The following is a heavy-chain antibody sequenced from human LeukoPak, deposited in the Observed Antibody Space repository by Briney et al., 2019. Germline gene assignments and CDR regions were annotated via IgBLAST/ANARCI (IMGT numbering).Heavy chain of an antibody. Sequence: ASVKVSCKASGFTFTAYYIHWVRQAPGQGLEWMGYINPHSGGTSSPQKFQGRVTMTADTSISAAYMELSSLISDDTAMYYCVREGNELLSKNFDYWGQGTLVTVSS. CDR3: VREGNELLSKNFDY. J-gene: IGHJ4*02. CDR1: GFTFTAYY. D-gene: IGHD2-21*02. V-gene: IGHV1-2*02. CDR2: INPHSGGT.